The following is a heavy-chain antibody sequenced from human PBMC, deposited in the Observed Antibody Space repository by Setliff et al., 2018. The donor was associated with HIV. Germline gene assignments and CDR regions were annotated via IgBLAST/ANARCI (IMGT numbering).Heavy chain of an antibody. CDR2: IYHSGST. CDR1: GYSISSGFY. V-gene: IGHV4-38-2*02. D-gene: IGHD6-25*01. J-gene: IGHJ4*02. CDR3: AKDQSSAGYYFDS. Sequence: SETLSLTCTVSGYSISSGFYWGWIRQPPGKGLEWIGSIYHSGSTYYNPSVQSPVTISVDTSKNQFSLKLTSVTAADTAVYYCAKDQSSAGYYFDSWGQGTLVTVSS.